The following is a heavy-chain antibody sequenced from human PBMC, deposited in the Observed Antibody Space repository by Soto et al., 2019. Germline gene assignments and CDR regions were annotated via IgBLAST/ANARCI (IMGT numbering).Heavy chain of an antibody. Sequence: SETLSLTCTVSGGSISNYYWTWVRQPPGKGLEWIGYVYYSGSTNYNPSLESRVTISIDASKNQFSLKMKSVTAADTAVYYCVRDYILNGFDPSGQGALVTVSS. CDR3: VRDYILNGFDP. V-gene: IGHV4-59*01. CDR1: GGSISNYY. CDR2: VYYSGST. J-gene: IGHJ5*02. D-gene: IGHD2-15*01.